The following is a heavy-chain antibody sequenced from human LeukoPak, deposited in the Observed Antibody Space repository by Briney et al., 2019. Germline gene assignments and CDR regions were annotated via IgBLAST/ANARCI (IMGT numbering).Heavy chain of an antibody. CDR1: GFTFSSYA. V-gene: IGHV3-30*04. CDR3: ARAQIQLWDDYFDY. Sequence: PGRSLRLSCAASGFTFSSYAMHWVRQAPGKGLEWVAVISYDGSNKYYADSVKGRFTISRDNSKNTLYLRMNSLRAEDTAVYYCARAQIQLWDDYFDYWGQGTLVTVSS. D-gene: IGHD5-18*01. J-gene: IGHJ4*02. CDR2: ISYDGSNK.